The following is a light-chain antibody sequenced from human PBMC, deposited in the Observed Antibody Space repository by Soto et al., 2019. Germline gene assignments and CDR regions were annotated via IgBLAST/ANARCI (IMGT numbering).Light chain of an antibody. CDR3: QHYYTSYTT. CDR1: QRIDTS. V-gene: IGKV3-20*01. J-gene: IGKJ1*01. CDR2: GAS. Sequence: EIVMTQSPATLSVSPGERATLSCRASQRIDTSLAWYQQRPGQAPRLLIYGASTRATGIPDRFSGSGSGTDFTLTISRLEPEDFAVYYCQHYYTSYTTFGQGTKVDI.